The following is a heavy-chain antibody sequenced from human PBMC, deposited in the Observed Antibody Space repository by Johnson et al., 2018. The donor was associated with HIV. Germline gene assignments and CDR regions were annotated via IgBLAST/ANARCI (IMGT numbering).Heavy chain of an antibody. CDR2: IYSGGNT. CDR1: GFTVSSNY. Sequence: VQLVESGGGLIQPGGSLRLSCAASGFTVSSNYMNWVRQAPGKGLEWVSVIYSGGNTYYADSVKGRFTISRDNAKNSLYVQMNSLRAEDTAVYYCAKDTYSHRLTVTESGFDIWGQGTMVTVSS. V-gene: IGHV3-53*01. CDR3: AKDTYSHRLTVTESGFDI. J-gene: IGHJ3*02. D-gene: IGHD4-11*01.